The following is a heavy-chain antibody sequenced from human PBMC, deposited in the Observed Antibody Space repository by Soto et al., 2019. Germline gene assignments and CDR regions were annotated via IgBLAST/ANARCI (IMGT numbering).Heavy chain of an antibody. CDR1: GFTFSSYG. J-gene: IGHJ4*02. D-gene: IGHD4-17*01. Sequence: QPGGSLRLSCAASGFTFSSYGMHWVRQAPGKGLEWVAVIWHDGSEKYYAGSVKGRFTISRDNSENTLYLQMNSLRAEDTAFYYCARAPGYYGDFFDYWGQGTLVTVSS. CDR2: IWHDGSEK. V-gene: IGHV3-33*01. CDR3: ARAPGYYGDFFDY.